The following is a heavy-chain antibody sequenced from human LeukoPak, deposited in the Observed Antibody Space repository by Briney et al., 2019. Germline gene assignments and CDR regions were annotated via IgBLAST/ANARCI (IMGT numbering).Heavy chain of an antibody. V-gene: IGHV4-59*01. Sequence: SETPSLTCIVPGGSISIYYWSWIRQPPRKGLERPRYIYYSGSTNYNPSLKSRVTISVDTSKNQFSLKLSSVTAADTALYYCARDLSRGSVGATSDYWGQGTLVTVSS. J-gene: IGHJ4*02. CDR2: IYYSGST. CDR1: GGSISIYY. CDR3: ARDLSRGSVGATSDY. D-gene: IGHD1-26*01.